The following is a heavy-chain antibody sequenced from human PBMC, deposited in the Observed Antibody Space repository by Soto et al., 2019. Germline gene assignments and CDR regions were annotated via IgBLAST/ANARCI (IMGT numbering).Heavy chain of an antibody. J-gene: IGHJ4*02. CDR3: ARGGGYSYGYSDK. V-gene: IGHV4-59*02. Sequence: PSETLSLTCAVSGGSASHYYWTWIRQPPGKGLEWGASIYYSGMFTHYNPSLERRVTISIDTSKNQFSLKLKSVTAADTAVYYCARGGGYSYGYSDKWGQGTLVKVAS. CDR1: GGSASHYY. D-gene: IGHD5-18*01. CDR2: IYYSGMFT.